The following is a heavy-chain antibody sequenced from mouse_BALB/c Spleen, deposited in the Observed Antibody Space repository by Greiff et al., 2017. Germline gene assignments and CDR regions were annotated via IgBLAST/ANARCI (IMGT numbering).Heavy chain of an antibody. Sequence: VQLQQSGPELVKPGASVKISCKASGYSFTGYFMNWVMQSHGKSLEWIGRINPYNGDTFYNQKFKGKATLTVDKSSSTAHMELRSLASEDSAVYYCARSDDFPWFAYWGQGTLVTVSA. CDR3: ARSDDFPWFAY. J-gene: IGHJ3*01. D-gene: IGHD2-4*01. CDR2: INPYNGDT. CDR1: GYSFTGYF. V-gene: IGHV1-20*02.